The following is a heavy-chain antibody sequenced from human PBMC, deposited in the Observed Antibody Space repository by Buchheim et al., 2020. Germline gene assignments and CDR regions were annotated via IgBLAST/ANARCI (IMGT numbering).Heavy chain of an antibody. CDR2: IYHSWST. Sequence: QVQLQESGPGLVKPSGSLSLTCAVSGGSISSSNWWSWVRQPPGQGLEWIGAIYHSWSTNYNPSLKIRVTISVDTSKNQFSLKLSSVTAADTAVYYCARDHYDSSGYLDYWGQGTL. J-gene: IGHJ4*02. CDR1: GGSISSSNW. CDR3: ARDHYDSSGYLDY. D-gene: IGHD3-22*01. V-gene: IGHV4-4*02.